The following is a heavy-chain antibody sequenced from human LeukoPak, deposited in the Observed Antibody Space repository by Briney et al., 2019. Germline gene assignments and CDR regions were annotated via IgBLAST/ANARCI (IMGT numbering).Heavy chain of an antibody. Sequence: SETLSLTCTVSGGSISSYYWSWIRQPPGKGLEWIGYMYYSGSTNFNPSLKSRVTISVDTSKNQFSLKLSSVTAADTAVYYCARLLRVGYCSTTTCNWFDPWGQGTLVTVSS. CDR1: GGSISSYY. CDR3: ARLLRVGYCSTTTCNWFDP. V-gene: IGHV4-59*12. D-gene: IGHD2-2*03. CDR2: MYYSGST. J-gene: IGHJ5*02.